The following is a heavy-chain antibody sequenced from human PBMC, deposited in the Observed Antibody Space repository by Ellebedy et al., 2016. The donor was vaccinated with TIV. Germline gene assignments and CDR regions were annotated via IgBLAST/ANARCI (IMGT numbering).Heavy chain of an antibody. CDR1: GGSFSNYA. Sequence: ASVKVSCKASGGSFSNYAISWVRQAPGQGLEWLGRIIPIFDVRDYVQELQGRVTITADKSTSTAYMELRNLRSEDTAVYYCARDEPPWGETPHYGMDVWGQGTTVTVSS. V-gene: IGHV1-69*04. CDR3: ARDEPPWGETPHYGMDV. D-gene: IGHD3-16*01. CDR2: IIPIFDVR. J-gene: IGHJ6*02.